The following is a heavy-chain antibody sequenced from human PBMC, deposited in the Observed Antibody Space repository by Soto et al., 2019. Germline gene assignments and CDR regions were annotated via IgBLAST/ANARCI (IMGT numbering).Heavy chain of an antibody. Sequence: QVQLVQSGAEVKKPGSSVKVSCKASGGTFSSYALNWVRQAPGQGLEWMGGFIPMFGTTNYAQNFQGRLTITADASTDTAYMELSSLRSEDTAVYYCARVTLTVGDTPYTTHYYGMDVWGQGTTVTVSS. CDR1: GGTFSSYA. CDR2: FIPMFGTT. CDR3: ARVTLTVGDTPYTTHYYGMDV. D-gene: IGHD1-26*01. V-gene: IGHV1-69*01. J-gene: IGHJ6*02.